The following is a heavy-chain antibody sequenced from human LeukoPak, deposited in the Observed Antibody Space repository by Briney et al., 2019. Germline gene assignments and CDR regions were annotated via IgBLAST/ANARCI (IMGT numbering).Heavy chain of an antibody. CDR1: GFTFSSYA. CDR3: AKDWHDYVWGSYRYFDY. CDR2: ISGGGGST. D-gene: IGHD3-16*02. Sequence: GGSLRLSCAASGFTFSSYAMSWVRKAPGKGLEWVSAISGGGGSTYYADSVKGRFTISRDNSKNTLYLQMNSLRAEDTAVYYCAKDWHDYVWGSYRYFDYWGQGTLVTVSS. J-gene: IGHJ4*02. V-gene: IGHV3-23*01.